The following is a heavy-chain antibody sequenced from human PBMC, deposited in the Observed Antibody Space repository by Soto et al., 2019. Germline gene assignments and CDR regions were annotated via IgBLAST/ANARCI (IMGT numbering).Heavy chain of an antibody. CDR2: VYATGTS. CDR1: GGSMSKFY. Sequence: PSETLSLTFSVSGGSMSKFYWSWIRKTAGKGLEWMGRVYATGTSDYNPSLRSRIAMSVDISKKTFSLRLRSVTAADTGVYYCVRDGSKTLRDCFDPWGQGILVTVSS. V-gene: IGHV4-4*07. J-gene: IGHJ5*02. CDR3: VRDGSKTLRDCFDP. D-gene: IGHD4-17*01.